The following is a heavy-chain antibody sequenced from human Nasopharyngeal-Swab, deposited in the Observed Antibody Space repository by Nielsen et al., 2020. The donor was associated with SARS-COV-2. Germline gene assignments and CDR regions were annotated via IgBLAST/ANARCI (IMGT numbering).Heavy chain of an antibody. CDR2: INHSGST. D-gene: IGHD5-24*01. CDR1: GGSFSGYY. Sequence: SETLSLTCAVYGGSFSGYYWSWIRQPPGKGLEWIGEINHSGSTNYNPSLKSRVTISVDTSKNQFSLKLSSVTAAGTAVYYCARGGQGWLQFRYFDYWGQGTLVTVSS. CDR3: ARGGQGWLQFRYFDY. V-gene: IGHV4-34*01. J-gene: IGHJ4*02.